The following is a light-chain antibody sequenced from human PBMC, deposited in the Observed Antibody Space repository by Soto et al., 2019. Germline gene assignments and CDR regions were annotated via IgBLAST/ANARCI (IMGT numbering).Light chain of an antibody. CDR3: QQYNNWPPLT. Sequence: EIVMTQSPATLSVSPGERATLSCRASQSVSSNLAGYQQKPGQAPRLLIYGASTRATGIPARFSGSGSGTEFTLTISSLQSEDFAVYYCQQYNNWPPLTFGGGTKGEIK. CDR2: GAS. CDR1: QSVSSN. V-gene: IGKV3-15*01. J-gene: IGKJ4*01.